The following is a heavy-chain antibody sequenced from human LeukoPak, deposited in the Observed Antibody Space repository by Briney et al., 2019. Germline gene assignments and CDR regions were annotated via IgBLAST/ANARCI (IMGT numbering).Heavy chain of an antibody. CDR1: GFTFSSYG. J-gene: IGHJ4*02. V-gene: IGHV3-30*02. Sequence: AGGSLRLSCPASGFTFSSYGIHWVRQAPGKGLEWVAFIRYDGSKRYYADSVKGRFTISRDNAKNSLYLQMNSLGAEDTAVYYCARDDYGGNGGVDYWGQGTLVTVSS. D-gene: IGHD4-23*01. CDR3: ARDDYGGNGGVDY. CDR2: IRYDGSKR.